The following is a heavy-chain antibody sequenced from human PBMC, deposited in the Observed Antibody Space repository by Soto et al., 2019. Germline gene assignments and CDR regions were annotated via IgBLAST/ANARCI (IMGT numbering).Heavy chain of an antibody. V-gene: IGHV4-59*01. CDR2: IYYSGST. J-gene: IGHJ6*02. CDR1: GGSISSYY. D-gene: IGHD6-6*01. Sequence: KPSETLSLTCTVSGGSISSYYWSWIRQPPGKGLEWIGYIYYSGSTNYNPSLKSRVTISVDTSKNQFSLKLSSVTAADTAVYYCARTKTARTKYYYYYGMDVWGQGTTVTVSS. CDR3: ARTKTARTKYYYYYGMDV.